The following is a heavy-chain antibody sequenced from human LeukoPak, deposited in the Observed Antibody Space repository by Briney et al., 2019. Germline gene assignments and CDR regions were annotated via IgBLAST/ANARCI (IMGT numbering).Heavy chain of an antibody. J-gene: IGHJ4*02. V-gene: IGHV3-48*03. D-gene: IGHD3-10*01. CDR1: GFTVSSYD. CDR3: AREDSYYYGSGSYPFDY. CDR2: ISSRGTTI. Sequence: GVLRLSCAASGFTVSSYDMNWVRQAPGMGLEWVSHISSRGTTIYYADSVKGRFTISRDNAKNSLYLQMNSLRAEDTAVYYCAREDSYYYGSGSYPFDYWGQGTLVTVSS.